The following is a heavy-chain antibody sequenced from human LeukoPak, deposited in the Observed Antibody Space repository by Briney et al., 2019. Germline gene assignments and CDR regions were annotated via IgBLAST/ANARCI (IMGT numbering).Heavy chain of an antibody. J-gene: IGHJ6*02. V-gene: IGHV1-69*05. CDR1: GGTFSSYA. Sequence: ASVKVSCKASGGTFSSYAISWVRQAPGQGLEWMGGIIPIFGTANYAQKFQGRVTITTDESTSTAYMELSSLRSEDTAVYYCARDQEVTGVISGYYYYYYGMDVWGQGTTVTVSS. CDR2: IIPIFGTA. D-gene: IGHD2-15*01. CDR3: ARDQEVTGVISGYYYYYYGMDV.